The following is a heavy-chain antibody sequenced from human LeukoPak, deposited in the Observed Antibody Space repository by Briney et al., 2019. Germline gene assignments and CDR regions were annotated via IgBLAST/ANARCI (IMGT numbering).Heavy chain of an antibody. CDR3: ARRDYCSSTSSYRVFDY. D-gene: IGHD2-2*02. CDR1: GSISTSYW. J-gene: IGHJ4*02. V-gene: IGHV5-51*01. Sequence: GGSLKISCKGSGSISTSYWIGWGRQLRGKGLEWMGIIYPGDSDTRYSPSLQGQVTISAAKSISTAYLQWSSLKASDTAMYYCARRDYCSSTSSYRVFDYWGQGTLVTVSS. CDR2: IYPGDSDT.